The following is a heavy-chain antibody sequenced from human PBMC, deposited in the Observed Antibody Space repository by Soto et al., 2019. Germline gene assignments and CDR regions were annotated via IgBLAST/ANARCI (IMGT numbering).Heavy chain of an antibody. CDR1: GYTFTIYY. V-gene: IGHV1-46*01. D-gene: IGHD6-25*01. CDR2: INTSGGSP. J-gene: IGHJ6*02. CDR3: ARGGRHSDYYYYYGMDV. Sequence: ASVKVSCKTFGYTFTIYYIHWVRQAPGQGLEWMGVINTSGGSPTYAQKFQDRVTMTRDTSTSTVYMELSSLRSEDTAVYYCARGGRHSDYYYYYGMDVWGQGTTVTVSS.